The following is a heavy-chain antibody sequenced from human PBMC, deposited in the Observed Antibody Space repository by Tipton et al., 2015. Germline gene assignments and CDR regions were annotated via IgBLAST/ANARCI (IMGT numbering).Heavy chain of an antibody. Sequence: LRLSCTVSSDSINKYYWSWIRQPPGKGLEWIGEINHSGNTKYNPSFKSRVNISVDASKNHFSLKMKSVTAADTAVYYCARGRRIIRYFDEWGQGSLVTVSS. J-gene: IGHJ4*02. D-gene: IGHD3-9*01. CDR2: INHSGNT. CDR1: SDSINKYY. CDR3: ARGRRIIRYFDE. V-gene: IGHV4-34*01.